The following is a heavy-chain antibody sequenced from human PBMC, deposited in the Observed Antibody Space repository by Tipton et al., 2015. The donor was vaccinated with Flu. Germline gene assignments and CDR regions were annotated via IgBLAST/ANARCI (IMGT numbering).Heavy chain of an antibody. CDR3: ARGSGDGYNYDAYDI. Sequence: SLRLSCVASGFTVSTNYMSWVLQAPGKGLEWVSVIYSGGSTYYADTVKGRFNVSRDSSKNTLYLQMNSLRVEDTAAYYCARGSGDGYNYDAYDIWGQGTMVTVSS. J-gene: IGHJ3*02. CDR1: GFTVSTNY. D-gene: IGHD5-24*01. CDR2: IYSGGST. V-gene: IGHV3-53*01.